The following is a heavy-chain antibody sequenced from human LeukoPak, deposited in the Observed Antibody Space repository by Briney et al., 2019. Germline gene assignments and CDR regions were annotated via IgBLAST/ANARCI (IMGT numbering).Heavy chain of an antibody. J-gene: IGHJ4*02. Sequence: GGSLRLSRVASGFTFSTYWMTWVRQAPGKGLEWVASINQDGSERYYVDSVRGRFTISRDNAKKSLYLQMNSLRAEDTAVFYCARDNWDYHFDFRGQGTLVTVSS. V-gene: IGHV3-7*01. D-gene: IGHD1-7*01. CDR2: INQDGSER. CDR3: ARDNWDYHFDF. CDR1: GFTFSTYW.